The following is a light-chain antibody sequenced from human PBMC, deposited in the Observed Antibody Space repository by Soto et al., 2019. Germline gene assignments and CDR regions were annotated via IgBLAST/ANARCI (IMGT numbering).Light chain of an antibody. CDR3: SSYTSSSLLV. Sequence: QSALTQPASVSGSPGQSITISCTGTSSDIGGYDYVSWYQHHPGKAPKLMIYDVSNRPSGVSNRFSGSKSGNTASLTISGLQAEDEADYYCSSYTSSSLLVFGGGTKVTVL. V-gene: IGLV2-14*03. CDR1: SSDIGGYDY. CDR2: DVS. J-gene: IGLJ2*01.